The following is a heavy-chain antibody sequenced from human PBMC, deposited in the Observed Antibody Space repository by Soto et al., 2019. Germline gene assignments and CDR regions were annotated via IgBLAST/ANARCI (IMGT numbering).Heavy chain of an antibody. CDR2: IWYDGSNK. D-gene: IGHD3-9*01. Sequence: PGGSLRLSCAASGFTFSSYGMHWVRQAPGKGLEWVAVIWYDGSNKYYADSVKGRFTISRDNSKNTLYLQMNSLRAEDTAVYYCARAGVGFYDILTGSDYAFDIWGQGTMVTVSS. CDR1: GFTFSSYG. V-gene: IGHV3-33*01. J-gene: IGHJ3*02. CDR3: ARAGVGFYDILTGSDYAFDI.